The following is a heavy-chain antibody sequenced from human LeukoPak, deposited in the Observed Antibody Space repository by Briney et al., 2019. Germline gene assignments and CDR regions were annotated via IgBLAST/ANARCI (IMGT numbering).Heavy chain of an antibody. D-gene: IGHD3-22*01. CDR3: ARIPSGSGYYSRGYFDY. V-gene: IGHV1-46*01. Sequence: ASVKVSCKASGYTFTSYYMHWVRLAPGQGLEWMGIINPSGGSTSYAQKFQGRVTMTRDTSTSTVYMELSSLRSEDTAVYYCARIPSGSGYYSRGYFDYWGQGTLVTVSS. CDR1: GYTFTSYY. J-gene: IGHJ4*02. CDR2: INPSGGST.